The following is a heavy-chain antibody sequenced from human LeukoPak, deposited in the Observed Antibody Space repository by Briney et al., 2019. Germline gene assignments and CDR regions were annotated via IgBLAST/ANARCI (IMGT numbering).Heavy chain of an antibody. Sequence: PGGSLRLSCAASGFTFSSYSMNWVRQAPGKGLEWVSSISSSSSYIYYADSVKGRFTISRDNAKNSLYLQMNSLRAEDTAVYYCASLDYCSSTSCYVEGGNYWGQGTLVTVSS. CDR3: ASLDYCSSTSCYVEGGNY. CDR2: ISSSSSYI. V-gene: IGHV3-21*01. D-gene: IGHD2-2*01. CDR1: GFTFSSYS. J-gene: IGHJ4*02.